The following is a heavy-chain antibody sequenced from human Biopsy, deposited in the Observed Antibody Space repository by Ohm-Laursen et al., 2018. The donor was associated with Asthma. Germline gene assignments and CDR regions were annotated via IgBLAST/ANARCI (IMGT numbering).Heavy chain of an antibody. CDR1: GITFSTYG. D-gene: IGHD6-6*01. CDR3: ARKIAARGGMGV. V-gene: IGHV3-33*01. CDR2: IWYDGRKK. J-gene: IGHJ6*02. Sequence: SLRLSCSAPGITFSTYGMHWVRQAPGKGLEWVSFIWYDGRKKAYADSVKGRFTISRDNSKNTLYLQMNSLRAEDTAVYYCARKIAARGGMGVWGQGTTVTVS.